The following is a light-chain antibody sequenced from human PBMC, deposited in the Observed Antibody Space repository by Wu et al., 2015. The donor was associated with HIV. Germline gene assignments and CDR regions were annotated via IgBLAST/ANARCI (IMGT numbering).Light chain of an antibody. V-gene: IGKV1-5*03. CDR2: KAS. CDR3: LQDYNYPFT. Sequence: DIQMTQSPSTLSASVGDRVTITCRASQNINSWLAWYQQKPGKAPKLLIYKASYLESGVPSRFSGSGSGTDFTLTISSLQPEDFATYYCLQDYNYPFTFGPGTKVDIK. J-gene: IGKJ3*01. CDR1: QNINSW.